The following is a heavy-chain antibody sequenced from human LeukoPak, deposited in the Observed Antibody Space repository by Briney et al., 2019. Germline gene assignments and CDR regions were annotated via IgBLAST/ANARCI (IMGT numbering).Heavy chain of an antibody. CDR2: INHSGST. Sequence: SETLSLTCTVSGGSISSGSYYWSWIRQPPGKGLEWIGEINHSGSTNYNPSLKSRVTISVDTSKNQFSLKLSSVTAADTAVYYCARWGGYSYGLGLDYWGQGTLVTVSS. J-gene: IGHJ4*02. D-gene: IGHD5-18*01. CDR3: ARWGGYSYGLGLDY. CDR1: GGSISSGSYY. V-gene: IGHV4-61*01.